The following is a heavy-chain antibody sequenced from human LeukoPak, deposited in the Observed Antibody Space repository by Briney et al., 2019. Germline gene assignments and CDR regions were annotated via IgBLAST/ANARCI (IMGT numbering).Heavy chain of an antibody. V-gene: IGHV3-30*18. CDR3: ANLPYYYDSSGYYSGY. J-gene: IGHJ4*02. CDR2: ISYDGSNK. D-gene: IGHD3-22*01. Sequence: PGRSLRLSCVASGFTFSSYGMHWVRQAPGKGLEWVAVISYDGSNKYYADSVKGRFTISRDNSKNTLYLQMNSLRAEETAVYYCANLPYYYDSSGYYSGYWGQGTLVTVSS. CDR1: GFTFSSYG.